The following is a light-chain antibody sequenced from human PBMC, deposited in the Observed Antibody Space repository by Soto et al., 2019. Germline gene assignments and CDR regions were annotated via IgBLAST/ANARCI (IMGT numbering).Light chain of an antibody. CDR3: LQHTPYPWT. Sequence: DIQMTQSPSAMCASVGDRVTITCRASQGISKYLARFQQRPGKVPRRLVYAASSLQSGVPSRFSGSGSGTEFTLTISSLQPEDFGTYYCLQHTPYPWTFGQGTKVDIK. J-gene: IGKJ1*01. V-gene: IGKV1-17*03. CDR1: QGISKY. CDR2: AAS.